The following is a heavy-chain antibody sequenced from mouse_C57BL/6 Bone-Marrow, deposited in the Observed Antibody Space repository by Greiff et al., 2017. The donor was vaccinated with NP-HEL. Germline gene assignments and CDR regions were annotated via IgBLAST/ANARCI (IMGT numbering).Heavy chain of an antibody. V-gene: IGHV3-6*01. CDR2: ISYDGSN. J-gene: IGHJ2*01. D-gene: IGHD2-12*01. Sequence: VQLKESGPGLVKPSQSLSLTCSVTGYSITSGYYWNWIRQFPGNKLEWMGYISYDGSNNYNPSLKNRISITRDTSKNQFFLKLNSVTTEDTATYYCAREGRRGGDFDYWGQGTTLTVSS. CDR3: AREGRRGGDFDY. CDR1: GYSITSGYY.